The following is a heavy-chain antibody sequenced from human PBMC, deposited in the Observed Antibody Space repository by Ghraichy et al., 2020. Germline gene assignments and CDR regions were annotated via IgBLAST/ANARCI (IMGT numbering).Heavy chain of an antibody. V-gene: IGHV3-23*01. D-gene: IGHD4-17*01. CDR2: ISGSGGST. CDR3: AKGRADYVGQGYFDY. CDR1: GFTFSSYA. Sequence: GSLRLSCAASGFTFSSYAMSWVRQAPGKGLEWVSAISGSGGSTYYADSVKGRFTISRDNSKNTLYLQMNSLRAEDTAVYYCAKGRADYVGQGYFDYWGQGTLVTVSS. J-gene: IGHJ4*02.